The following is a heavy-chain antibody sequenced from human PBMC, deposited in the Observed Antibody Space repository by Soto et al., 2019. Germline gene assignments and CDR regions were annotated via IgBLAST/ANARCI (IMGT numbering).Heavy chain of an antibody. CDR1: GYSFTGYY. J-gene: IGHJ5*02. CDR2: INPNSGGT. V-gene: IGHV1-2*02. CDR3: ARAARETTIGWYDP. Sequence: GASVELSCKASGYSFTGYYIHWVRQVPGQGLEWLGWINPNSGGTNYAQKFQGRVTMTRDTSISTVYMDLRRLRSDDTAVYYCARAARETTIGWYDPWGQGTLVTVS. D-gene: IGHD1-1*01.